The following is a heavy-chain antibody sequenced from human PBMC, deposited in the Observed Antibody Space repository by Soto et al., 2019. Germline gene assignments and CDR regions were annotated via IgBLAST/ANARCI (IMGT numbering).Heavy chain of an antibody. CDR3: AKSDVPIVATGYDAFGI. V-gene: IGHV3-23*01. Sequence: PGGSLRLSCAASGFTFSSYAMSWVRQAPGQGLEWVSGISGSGGTTYYADSVKGRFTISRDNAENTLYLQMNSLRAEDTAVYYCAKSDVPIVATGYDAFGIWGQGTMVT. J-gene: IGHJ3*02. CDR1: GFTFSSYA. CDR2: ISGSGGTT. D-gene: IGHD5-12*01.